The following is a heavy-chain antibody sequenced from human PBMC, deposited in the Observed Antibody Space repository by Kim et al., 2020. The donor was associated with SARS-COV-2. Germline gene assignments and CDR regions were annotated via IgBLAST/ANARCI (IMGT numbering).Heavy chain of an antibody. J-gene: IGHJ4*02. CDR2: IIPIFGTA. D-gene: IGHD2-21*02. Sequence: SVKVSCKASGGTFSSYAISWVRQAPGQGLEWMGGIIPIFGTANYAQKFQGRVTITADESTSTAYMELSSLKSEDTAVYYCARGAHTDTVVTYFDYWGQGTLVTVSS. V-gene: IGHV1-69*13. CDR3: ARGAHTDTVVTYFDY. CDR1: GGTFSSYA.